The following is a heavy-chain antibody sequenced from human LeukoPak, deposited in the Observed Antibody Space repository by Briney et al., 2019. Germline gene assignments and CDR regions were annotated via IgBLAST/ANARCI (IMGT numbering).Heavy chain of an antibody. V-gene: IGHV4-39*01. CDR1: GGSISSSSYY. J-gene: IGHJ5*02. CDR3: ARPSLRFLEWNWFDP. D-gene: IGHD3-3*01. Sequence: PSETLSLTCTVSGGSISSSSYYWGWIRQPPGKGLEWIGSIYYSGSTYYNPSLKSRVTISVDTSKNQFSLKLSSVTAADTAVYYCARPSLRFLEWNWFDPWGQGTLVTVSS. CDR2: IYYSGST.